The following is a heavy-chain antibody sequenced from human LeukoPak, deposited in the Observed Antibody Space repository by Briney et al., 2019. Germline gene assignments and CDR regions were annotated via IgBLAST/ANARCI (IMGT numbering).Heavy chain of an antibody. D-gene: IGHD3-10*01. CDR2: IIGSAVNT. CDR1: GPSVSSYG. V-gene: IGHV3-23*01. Sequence: GRSLSLSCAASGPSVSSYGIGCVRQAPGKGLECVSTIIGSAVNTYYADSVKGRFTISRDDSKNTVYLQMNSLRAEDTAVYSCAKYTSGTSYRGLDQWGQGTLVTVSS. CDR3: AKYTSGTSYRGLDQ. J-gene: IGHJ4*02.